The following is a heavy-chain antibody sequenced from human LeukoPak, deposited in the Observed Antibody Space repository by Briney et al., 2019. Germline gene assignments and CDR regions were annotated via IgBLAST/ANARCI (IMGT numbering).Heavy chain of an antibody. CDR3: AKDYGYGDYVYAFDI. D-gene: IGHD4-17*01. Sequence: PGGSLRLSCAASGFTFSSFGMHWVRQAPGKGLEWVAVISYDGSNKYYADSVKGRFTISRDNSKNTLYLQMNSLRAEDTAVYYCAKDYGYGDYVYAFDIWGQGTMVTVSS. V-gene: IGHV3-30*18. CDR1: GFTFSSFG. CDR2: ISYDGSNK. J-gene: IGHJ3*02.